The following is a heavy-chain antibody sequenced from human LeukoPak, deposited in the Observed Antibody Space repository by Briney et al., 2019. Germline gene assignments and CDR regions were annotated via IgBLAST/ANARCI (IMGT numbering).Heavy chain of an antibody. Sequence: GGSLRLSCAASGFMFSNYGMHWVRQVPGKGLEWVAFIRYDGSDKYYADSVKGRFIISRDNSKNTLYLQMSSLRAEDTALYYCAQHSYGDFWGQGTLVTVSS. D-gene: IGHD5-18*01. J-gene: IGHJ4*02. V-gene: IGHV3-30*02. CDR3: AQHSYGDF. CDR2: IRYDGSDK. CDR1: GFMFSNYG.